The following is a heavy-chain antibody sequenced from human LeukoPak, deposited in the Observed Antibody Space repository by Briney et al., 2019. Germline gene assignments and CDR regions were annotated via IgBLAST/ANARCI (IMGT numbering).Heavy chain of an antibody. CDR2: IYYSGST. D-gene: IGHD1-26*01. V-gene: IGHV4-39*01. J-gene: IGHJ4*02. CDR3: AGSQTGGTFDY. Sequence: TTSETLSLTCTVSGGSISGSSYYWGWIRQPPGKGLEWIGSIYYSGSTYYNPSLKSRVTISVDTSKNPFSLQLKSVTPEDTAVYYCAGSQTGGTFDYWGQGALVTVSS. CDR1: GGSISGSSYY.